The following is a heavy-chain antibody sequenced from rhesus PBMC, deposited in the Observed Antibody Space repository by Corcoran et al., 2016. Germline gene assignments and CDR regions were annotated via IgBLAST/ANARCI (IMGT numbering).Heavy chain of an antibody. CDR2: ISDRGSP. V-gene: IGHV4-122*02. D-gene: IGHD3-16*01. J-gene: IGHJ6*01. CDR1: GGSISSSYYY. Sequence: QVQLQESGPGLVKPSETLSLTCAVSGGSISSSYYYWSWIRQAPGKGLEWLWYISDRGSPRYNPSLKSRVTISTDTSKNQFSLRLSSVTAADTAVYFCARTPLYYSGSYYYVHGLDSWGQGVVVTVSS. CDR3: ARTPLYYSGSYYYVHGLDS.